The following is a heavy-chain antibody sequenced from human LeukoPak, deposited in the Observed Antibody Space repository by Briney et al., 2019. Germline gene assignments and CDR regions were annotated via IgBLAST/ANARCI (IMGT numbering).Heavy chain of an antibody. D-gene: IGHD6-13*01. V-gene: IGHV1-2*02. CDR2: INPNNGGT. Sequence: ASVKVSCKASGYTFTGYFMHWVQQAPGQGLQWMGWINPNNGGTNYAYNFQGRITMTRDTSISTAYMELTGLKSDDTAVYFCARGSTLASPGEVPNDYWGQGTLVTVSS. J-gene: IGHJ4*02. CDR3: ARGSTLASPGEVPNDY. CDR1: GYTFTGYF.